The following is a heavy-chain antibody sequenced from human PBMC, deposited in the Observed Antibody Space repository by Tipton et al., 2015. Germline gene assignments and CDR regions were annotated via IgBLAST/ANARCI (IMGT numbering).Heavy chain of an antibody. J-gene: IGHJ4*02. CDR2: ISPYNGDA. CDR3: ARTQLQGDYDY. CDR1: GYTFTTFG. Sequence: QLVQSGAEVRKPGASVKVSCKASGYTFTTFGIIWVRQAPGQGLEWMGWISPYNGDANYAHNVQGRVTMTTDTSTSTAYMEMRSLRSDDTAVYYCARTQLQGDYDYWGQGTLVTVSS. V-gene: IGHV1-18*01. D-gene: IGHD4-23*01.